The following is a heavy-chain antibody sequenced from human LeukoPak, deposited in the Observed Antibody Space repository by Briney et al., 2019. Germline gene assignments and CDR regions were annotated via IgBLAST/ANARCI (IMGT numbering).Heavy chain of an antibody. V-gene: IGHV1-18*01. Sequence: ASVKVSCKASGYTFTSYGISWVRQAPGQGLEWMGWISAYNGNTNYAQKLQGRVTMTTDTSTSTAYMELRSLRSDDTAVYYCARVAHYYDSSGYYYSWGQGTLVTVSS. CDR3: ARVAHYYDSSGYYYS. CDR1: GYTFTSYG. J-gene: IGHJ4*02. CDR2: ISAYNGNT. D-gene: IGHD3-22*01.